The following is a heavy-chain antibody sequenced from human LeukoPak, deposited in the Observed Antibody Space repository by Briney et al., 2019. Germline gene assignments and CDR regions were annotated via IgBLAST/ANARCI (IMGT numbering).Heavy chain of an antibody. J-gene: IGHJ4*02. V-gene: IGHV3-30*18. CDR2: ITYDGITT. D-gene: IGHD3-10*01. CDR1: GSTLSSCG. CDR3: VKEQGSGYYRTADY. Sequence: GTSLRLSCVASGSTLSSCGMHWVRQAPDKGLEWVAVITYDGITTYSDDSVKGRFTISRDTSKSTLHLQMNNLRPEDTAVYFCVKEQGSGYYRTADYWGQGTLVTVSS.